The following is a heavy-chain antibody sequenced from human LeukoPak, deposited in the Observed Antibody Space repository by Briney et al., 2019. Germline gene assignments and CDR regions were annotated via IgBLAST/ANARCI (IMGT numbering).Heavy chain of an antibody. CDR3: ARPLMYYYGSETYFWFDP. D-gene: IGHD3-10*01. CDR1: GFSFSIYS. Sequence: PGGSLRLSCAASGFSFSIYSMNWVRQAPGKGLEWVSSISRSSYIYYADSVKGRFTVSRDNAKNSLFLQMNSLRAEDTAVYYCARPLMYYYGSETYFWFDPWGQGTLVTVPS. CDR2: ISRSSYI. V-gene: IGHV3-21*01. J-gene: IGHJ5*02.